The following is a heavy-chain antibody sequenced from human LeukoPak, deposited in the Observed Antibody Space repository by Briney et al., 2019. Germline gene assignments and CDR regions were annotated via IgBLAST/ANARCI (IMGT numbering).Heavy chain of an antibody. V-gene: IGHV3-7*01. CDR3: ARVGAATFYWYYMDV. J-gene: IGHJ6*03. CDR2: IKQDGSEK. D-gene: IGHD2/OR15-2a*01. Sequence: GGSLRLSCAASGFTFSSYWMSWVRQAPGKGLEWVANIKQDGSEKYYVDSVKGRFTISRDNAKNSLYLQMNSLRVGDTAVYFCARVGAATFYWYYMDVWGKGTTVTVSS. CDR1: GFTFSSYW.